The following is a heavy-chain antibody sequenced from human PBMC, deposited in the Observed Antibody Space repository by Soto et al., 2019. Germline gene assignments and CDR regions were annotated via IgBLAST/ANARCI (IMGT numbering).Heavy chain of an antibody. V-gene: IGHV3-23*01. CDR1: GFPLSTYG. Sequence: PGGSLRLACAASGFPLSTYGMTWVRQAPGKGLEWVSAITGTGGNTYYVDSVKGRFTSSRDNSKNMLYLQVNSLRVEDTAVYYCARIRGYWYGLDVWAQGTTVTVSS. CDR2: ITGTGGNT. J-gene: IGHJ6*02. CDR3: ARIRGYWYGLDV.